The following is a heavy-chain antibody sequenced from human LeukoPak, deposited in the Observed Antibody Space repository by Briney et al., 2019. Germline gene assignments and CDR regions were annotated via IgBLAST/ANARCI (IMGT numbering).Heavy chain of an antibody. Sequence: GGSLRLSCAASGFTFSSYWMSWVRQAPGKGLEWVANIKQDGSEKYYVDSVKGRFTISRDNAKNSLFLQMNSLRVEDTAVYYCARDTSAYYYGSGSYSDWYFDLWGRGTLVTVSS. CDR1: GFTFSSYW. V-gene: IGHV3-7*03. D-gene: IGHD3-10*01. CDR2: IKQDGSEK. J-gene: IGHJ2*01. CDR3: ARDTSAYYYGSGSYSDWYFDL.